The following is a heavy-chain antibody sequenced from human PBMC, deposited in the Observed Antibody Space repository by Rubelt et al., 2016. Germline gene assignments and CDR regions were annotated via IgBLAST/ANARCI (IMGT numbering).Heavy chain of an antibody. V-gene: IGHV3-33*01. J-gene: IGHJ4*02. CDR1: GFNFSNYG. CDR2: IWYDGSNK. Sequence: QVQLVESGGGVVQPGRSLRLSCAASGFNFSNYGMHWVRQAPGKGLEWVAVIWYDGSNKYYADSVKGRFTISRDNSNNTWYLQLNSLRAGDTAVYYCARDQIATAGTWDWGQGTLVTVSS. CDR3: ARDQIATAGTWD. D-gene: IGHD6-13*01.